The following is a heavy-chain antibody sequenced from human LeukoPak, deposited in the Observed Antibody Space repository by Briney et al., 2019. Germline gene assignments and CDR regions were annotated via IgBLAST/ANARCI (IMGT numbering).Heavy chain of an antibody. CDR2: INHSGST. CDR1: GGSFRGYY. J-gene: IGHJ4*02. V-gene: IGHV4-34*01. Sequence: SETLSLTCAVYGGSFRGYYWSWIRQPPGKGLEWIGEINHSGSTNYNPSLKSRVTISVDTSKNQFSLKLSSVTAADTAVYYCASRYSSSWYFWGQGTLVTVSS. D-gene: IGHD6-13*01. CDR3: ASRYSSSWYF.